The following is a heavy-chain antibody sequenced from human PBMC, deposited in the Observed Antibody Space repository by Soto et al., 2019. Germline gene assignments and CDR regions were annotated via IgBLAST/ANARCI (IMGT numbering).Heavy chain of an antibody. CDR2: ISGSGGST. V-gene: IGHV3-23*01. D-gene: IGHD2-2*01. CDR3: AKDQRWLCSYTNCYLFDY. Sequence: PGESLKISCAASGFTFSSYAMSWVRQAPGKGLEWVSAISGSGGSTYYADSVKGRFTISRDNSKNTLYLQMNGLRAEDTAVYYCAKDQRWLCSYTNCYLFDYWGQGALVTVSS. CDR1: GFTFSSYA. J-gene: IGHJ4*02.